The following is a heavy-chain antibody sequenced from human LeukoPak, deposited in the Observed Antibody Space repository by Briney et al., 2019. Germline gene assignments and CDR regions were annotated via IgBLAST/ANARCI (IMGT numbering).Heavy chain of an antibody. J-gene: IGHJ4*02. V-gene: IGHV3-43*02. Sequence: PGGSLRLSCAASGFTFDDYAMHWVRQAPGKGLEWVSLISGDGGSTHYADSVKGRFTISRDNSKNSLYLQMNSLRTEDTALYYCAKDRAPVLRYFDWLLPPYYLDYWGQGTLVTVSS. CDR2: ISGDGGST. CDR1: GFTFDDYA. CDR3: AKDRAPVLRYFDWLLPPYYLDY. D-gene: IGHD3-9*01.